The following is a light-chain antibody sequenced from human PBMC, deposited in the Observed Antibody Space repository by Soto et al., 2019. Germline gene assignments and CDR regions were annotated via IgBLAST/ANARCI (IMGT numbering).Light chain of an antibody. Sequence: QSVLTQPRSVSGSPGQSVTISCTGTSSDVGGYNYVSWYQQHPGKAPKLIIYDVNRRPSGVPDRFSGSKSGNTASLTISGLQAEDEADYYCCSYAGSYTYVFGTGTK. V-gene: IGLV2-11*01. J-gene: IGLJ1*01. CDR3: CSYAGSYTYV. CDR2: DVN. CDR1: SSDVGGYNY.